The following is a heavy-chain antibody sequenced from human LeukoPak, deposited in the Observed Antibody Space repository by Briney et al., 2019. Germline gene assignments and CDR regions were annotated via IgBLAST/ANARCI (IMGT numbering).Heavy chain of an antibody. CDR1: GGSISSGSYY. CDR2: IYTSGST. CDR3: ARVGYYYDSSGRRRDYFDY. J-gene: IGHJ4*02. V-gene: IGHV4-61*02. D-gene: IGHD3-22*01. Sequence: SQTLSLTCTVSGGSISSGSYYWSWIRQPAGKGLEWIGRIYTSGSTNYNPSLKSRVTMSVDTSKNQFSLKLSSVTAADTAVYYCARVGYYYDSSGRRRDYFDYWGQGTLVTVSS.